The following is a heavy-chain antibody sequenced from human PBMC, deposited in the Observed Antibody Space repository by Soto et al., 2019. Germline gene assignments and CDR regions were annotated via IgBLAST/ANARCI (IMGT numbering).Heavy chain of an antibody. CDR3: ARSLTEGYCTITGCYTRPLYGMDV. Sequence: ASVKVSCKASGYTFSGYYIHWLRQAPGQGLEWMGWINPNSGGTNYAQEFQGRVTVTRDTPTSTAYMELSRLTSDDTAVYYCARSLTEGYCTITGCYTRPLYGMDVWGQGTTVTVSS. V-gene: IGHV1-2*02. J-gene: IGHJ6*02. D-gene: IGHD2-2*02. CDR2: INPNSGGT. CDR1: GYTFSGYY.